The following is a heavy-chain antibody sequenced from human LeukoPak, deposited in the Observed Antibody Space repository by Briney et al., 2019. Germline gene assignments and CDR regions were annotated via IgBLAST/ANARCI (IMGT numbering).Heavy chain of an antibody. D-gene: IGHD6-13*01. V-gene: IGHV3-9*01. CDR1: GFTFDDYA. CDR3: AKGVGSWRRYYFGY. J-gene: IGHJ4*02. Sequence: GGSLRLSCAASGFTFDDYAMHWVRQAPGKGLEWVSGISWNSGSIGYADSVKGRFTISRDNAKNSLYLQMNSLRAEDTALYYCAKGVGSWRRYYFGYWGQGTLVTVSS. CDR2: ISWNSGSI.